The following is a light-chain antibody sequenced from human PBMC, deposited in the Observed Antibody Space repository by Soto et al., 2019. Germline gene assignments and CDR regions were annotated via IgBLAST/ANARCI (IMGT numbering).Light chain of an antibody. CDR1: SSNLGNDY. Sequence: QSVLTQPPSVSAAPGQRVTISCAGSSSNLGNDYVSWYQQLPGTAPKLLIYDNNKRPSGIPDRFSVSKSGTAATLGITGLQTGDEADYYCGTWDSRLSAVVFGGGTKLTVL. CDR2: DNN. CDR3: GTWDSRLSAVV. V-gene: IGLV1-51*01. J-gene: IGLJ2*01.